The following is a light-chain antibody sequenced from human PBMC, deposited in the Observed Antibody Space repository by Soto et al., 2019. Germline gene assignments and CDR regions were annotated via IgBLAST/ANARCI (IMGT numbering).Light chain of an antibody. CDR2: GNS. CDR1: SSNIGAGYD. CDR3: QSYDSSLSGYV. V-gene: IGLV1-40*01. Sequence: QSFLTQPPSVSVAPGQRVTISCTGSSSNIGAGYDVHWYQQLPGTAPKLLIYGNSNRPSGVPDRFSGSKSGTSASLAITGLQAEDEADYYCQSYDSSLSGYVFGTGTKVTVL. J-gene: IGLJ1*01.